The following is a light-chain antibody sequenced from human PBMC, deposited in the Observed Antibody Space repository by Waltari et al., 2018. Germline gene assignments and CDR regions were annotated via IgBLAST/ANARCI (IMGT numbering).Light chain of an antibody. CDR1: QSVSSN. CDR2: GAS. CDR3: QQYNSWLWT. V-gene: IGKV3-15*01. J-gene: IGKJ1*01. Sequence: EIVLTQSPATLSVSPGERATVSCRASQSVSSNLAWYQQKPGQAPRLLMYGASTRATGTPVRFSGSGSGTEFTLTISSLQSEDFAVYYCQQYNSWLWTFGQGTKVEIK.